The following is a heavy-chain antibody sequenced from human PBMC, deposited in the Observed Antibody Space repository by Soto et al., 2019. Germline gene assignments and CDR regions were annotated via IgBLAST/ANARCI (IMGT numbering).Heavy chain of an antibody. D-gene: IGHD1-26*01. J-gene: IGHJ6*02. CDR2: IIPIYGTA. V-gene: IGHV1-69*01. Sequence: QVQLVQSGAAVKKPGSSVKVSCKASGGTFSSFTISWVRQAPGQGLEWMGGIIPIYGTANYAQKFQGRVKITADASTRTAYMELSSLRSEDTAVYYCAKDRRADWESYYYYAMDVWGQGTTVTVSS. CDR3: AKDRRADWESYYYYAMDV. CDR1: GGTFSSFT.